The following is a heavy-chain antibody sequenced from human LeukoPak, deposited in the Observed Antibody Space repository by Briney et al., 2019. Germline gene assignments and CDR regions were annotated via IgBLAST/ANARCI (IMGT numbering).Heavy chain of an antibody. CDR3: AREAQQQLGPNFDY. CDR1: GGSFSGYY. CDR2: INHSGST. J-gene: IGHJ4*02. V-gene: IGHV4-34*01. Sequence: PSETLSLTCAVYGGSFSGYYWSWIRQPPGKGLEWIGEINHSGSTNYNPSLKSRVTISVDTSKNQFSLKLSSVTAADTAVYYCAREAQQQLGPNFDYWGQGTLVTVSS. D-gene: IGHD6-13*01.